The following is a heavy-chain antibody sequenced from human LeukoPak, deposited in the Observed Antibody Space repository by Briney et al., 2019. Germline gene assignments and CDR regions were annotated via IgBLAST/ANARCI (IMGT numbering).Heavy chain of an antibody. CDR2: IKQDGSEK. D-gene: IGHD3-3*01. J-gene: IGHJ6*02. V-gene: IGHV3-7*01. Sequence: WGSLRLSCAASGFTFSSYWMSWVRQAPGKGLEWVANIKQDGSEKYYVDSVKGRFTISRDNAKNSLYLQMNSLRAEDTAVYYCARVALSGNYYYCYGMDVWGQGTTVTVSS. CDR3: ARVALSGNYYYCYGMDV. CDR1: GFTFSSYW.